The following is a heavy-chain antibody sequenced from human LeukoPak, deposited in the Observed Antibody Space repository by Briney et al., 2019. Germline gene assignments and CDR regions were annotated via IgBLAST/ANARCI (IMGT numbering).Heavy chain of an antibody. CDR3: ARDRAWNYFDY. CDR1: GFTFSRHG. J-gene: IGHJ4*02. CDR2: ISNDGSRK. D-gene: IGHD3-3*01. V-gene: IGHV3-30*03. Sequence: GRSLRLCCAPSGFTFSRHGMHWVRQAPGKGLEWVAIISNDGSRKYYAHSVEGRFTISRDNPKNTLYLQMDSLRAEDTAVYYCARDRAWNYFDYWGQGTLVTVSS.